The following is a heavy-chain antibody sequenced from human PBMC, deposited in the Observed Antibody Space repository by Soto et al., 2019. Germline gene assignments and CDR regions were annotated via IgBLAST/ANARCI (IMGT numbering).Heavy chain of an antibody. CDR3: ARVSAIPYYDFWSGYYGGGYYYGMDV. CDR2: IKQDGSEK. D-gene: IGHD3-3*01. V-gene: IGHV3-7*03. CDR1: GFTFSSYW. Sequence: PGGSLRPSCAASGFTFSSYWMSWVRQAPGKGLEWVANIKQDGSEKYYVDSVKGRFTISRDNAKNSLYLQMNSLRAEDTAVYYCARVSAIPYYDFWSGYYGGGYYYGMDVWGQGTTVTVSS. J-gene: IGHJ6*02.